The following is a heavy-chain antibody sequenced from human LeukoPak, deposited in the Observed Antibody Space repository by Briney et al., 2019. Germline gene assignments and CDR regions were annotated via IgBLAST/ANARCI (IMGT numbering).Heavy chain of an antibody. CDR3: TRGLGAIRGGWFDP. CDR2: ISYDGSNK. CDR1: GFTFSSYT. Sequence: RGSLRLSCAASGFTFSSYTMHWVRQAPGKGLEWVAVISYDGSNKYYTDSVKGRFTISRDNSKNTLYLQMTSLRPEDTAVYYCTRGLGAIRGGWFDPWGQVTLVTASP. D-gene: IGHD1-26*01. V-gene: IGHV3-30-3*01. J-gene: IGHJ5*02.